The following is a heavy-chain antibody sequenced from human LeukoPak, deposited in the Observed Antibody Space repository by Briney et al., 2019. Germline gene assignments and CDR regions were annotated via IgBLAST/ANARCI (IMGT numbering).Heavy chain of an antibody. CDR1: GYTFTGYY. CDR2: INPNSGGT. V-gene: IGHV1-2*02. D-gene: IGHD7-27*01. J-gene: IGHJ4*02. CDR3: ASIPGDQVGYFDY. Sequence: ASVKVSCKASGYTFTGYYMHWVRQAPGQGLEWMGWINPNSGGTNYAQKFQGRVTMTRDTSISTAYMELSSLRSEDTAVYYCASIPGDQVGYFDYWGQGTLVTVSS.